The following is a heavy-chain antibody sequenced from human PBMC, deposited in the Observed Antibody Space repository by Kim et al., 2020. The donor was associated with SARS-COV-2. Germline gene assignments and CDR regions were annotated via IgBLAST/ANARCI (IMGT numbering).Heavy chain of an antibody. J-gene: IGHJ6*02. CDR3: ARHGVTGVWYNWNYYYGMDV. CDR1: GYSFTSYW. V-gene: IGHV5-51*01. Sequence: GESLKISCKGSGYSFTSYWIGWVRQMPGKGLEWMGIIYPGDSDTRYSPSFQGQVTISADKSISTAYLQWSSLKASDTAMYYCARHGVTGVWYNWNYYYGMDVWGQGTTVTVSS. CDR2: IYPGDSDT. D-gene: IGHD1-20*01.